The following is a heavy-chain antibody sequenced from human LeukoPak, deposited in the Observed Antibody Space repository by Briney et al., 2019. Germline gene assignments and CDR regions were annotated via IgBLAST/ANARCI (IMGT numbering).Heavy chain of an antibody. V-gene: IGHV4-61*05. J-gene: IGHJ4*02. CDR3: ATGYSGYGVIDY. Sequence: SETLSLTCTVSGGSISSSSYYWGWIRQPPGKGLEWIGYIYYSGSTNYNPSLKSRVTISVDTSKNQFSLKLSSVTAADTAVYYCATGYSGYGVIDYWGQGTLVTVSS. CDR2: IYYSGST. D-gene: IGHD5-12*01. CDR1: GGSISSSSYY.